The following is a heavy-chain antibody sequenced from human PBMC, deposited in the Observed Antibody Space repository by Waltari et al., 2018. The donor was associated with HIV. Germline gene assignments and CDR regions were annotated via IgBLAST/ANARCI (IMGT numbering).Heavy chain of an antibody. CDR2: ISTDGSDT. V-gene: IGHV3-74*01. CDR1: GFNFRRYW. Sequence: EVQLVESGGDLVQPGGSLRLSCADSGFNFRRYWMHWIRQIPGKVLVWVSHISTDGSDTSYLESVKSRFTISRDNAKNTLYLQMNSLRVEDTAMYYCTRDLSTYGHEFDYWGQGTLVTVAS. J-gene: IGHJ4*02. D-gene: IGHD3-16*01. CDR3: TRDLSTYGHEFDY.